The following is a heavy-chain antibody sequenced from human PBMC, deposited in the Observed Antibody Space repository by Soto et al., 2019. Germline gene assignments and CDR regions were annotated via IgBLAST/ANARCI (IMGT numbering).Heavy chain of an antibody. CDR1: GGTFSSYA. CDR3: ARLDYVWGSYRYTSRLKDYYYYYGMDV. D-gene: IGHD3-16*02. V-gene: IGHV1-69*13. CDR2: IIPIFGTA. J-gene: IGHJ6*02. Sequence: SVKVSCKASGGTFSSYAISWVQQAPGQGLEWMGEIIPIFGTANYAQKFQGRVTITADESTSTAYMELSSLRSEDTAVYYCARLDYVWGSYRYTSRLKDYYYYYGMDVWGQGTTVTVSS.